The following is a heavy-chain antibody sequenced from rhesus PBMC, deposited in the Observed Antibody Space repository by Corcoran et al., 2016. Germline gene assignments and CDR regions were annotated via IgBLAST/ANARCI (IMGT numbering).Heavy chain of an antibody. V-gene: IGHV2S1*01. CDR1: GFSLSTRGMG. Sequence: QVTLKESGPALVKPTQTLTLTCTFSGFSLSTRGMGVGWIRQPPGKALEWLASIYWDCDKYYSTSLKRRLTISKDTSKNQVVLTMTNMDPVDTATYYCARGYGSGEYFDYWGQGVLVTVSS. CDR3: ARGYGSGEYFDY. CDR2: IYWDCDK. J-gene: IGHJ4*01. D-gene: IGHD3-28*01.